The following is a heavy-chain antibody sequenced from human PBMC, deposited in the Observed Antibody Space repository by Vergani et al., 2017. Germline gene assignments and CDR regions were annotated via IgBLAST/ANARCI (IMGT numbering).Heavy chain of an antibody. CDR2: ISSSSRTI. V-gene: IGHV3-48*01. Sequence: EVQLVESGGGLVQPGGSLRLSCAASGFTFSSYSMNWVRQAPGKGLEWVSYISSSSRTIYYADSVKGRFTISRDNAKNSLYLQMNSLRAEDTAVYYCARDPSSGYYYWFDPWGQGTLVTVSS. J-gene: IGHJ5*02. CDR3: ARDPSSGYYYWFDP. D-gene: IGHD3-22*01. CDR1: GFTFSSYS.